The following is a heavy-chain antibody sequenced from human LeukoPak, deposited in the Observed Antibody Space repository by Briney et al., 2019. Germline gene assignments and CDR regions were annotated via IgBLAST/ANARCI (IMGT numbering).Heavy chain of an antibody. J-gene: IGHJ4*02. CDR1: GGSISSYY. Sequence: SETLSLTCTVSGGSISSYYWSWIRQPPGKGLEWIGYIYYSGSANYNPSLKSRVTISVDTSKNQFSLKLDSVTAADTAVYYCARVDYGDYIFDYWGQGTLVTVSS. V-gene: IGHV4-59*01. CDR2: IYYSGSA. CDR3: ARVDYGDYIFDY. D-gene: IGHD4-17*01.